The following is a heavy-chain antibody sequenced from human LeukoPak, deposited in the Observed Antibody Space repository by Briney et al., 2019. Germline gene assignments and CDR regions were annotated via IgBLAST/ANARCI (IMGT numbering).Heavy chain of an antibody. CDR1: GFTFSTFP. J-gene: IGHJ4*02. CDR3: VKEAVGCSSAACLYYFDY. CDR2: VGGSGGST. V-gene: IGHV3-64D*06. D-gene: IGHD2-2*01. Sequence: GGSLRLSCSASGFTFSTFPMYWVRQAPGKGLEYVSAVGGSGGSTHYADSVKGRFTISRDNSKNTLYLQMHSLTIEDTAVYYCVKEAVGCSSAACLYYFDYWGQGTLVTVSS.